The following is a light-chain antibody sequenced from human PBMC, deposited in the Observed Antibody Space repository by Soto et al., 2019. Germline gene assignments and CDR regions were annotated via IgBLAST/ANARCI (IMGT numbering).Light chain of an antibody. V-gene: IGKV3-20*01. CDR1: QSVSSSS. CDR3: QQYGTSEII. Sequence: ETLLTQSPRTLSLSPGEIATLYWTPSQSVSSSSLAWYQVKPGQAPRLLIYDTSSRATGIPDRLSGSGSGTDFTLTITRLEPEDFAVFYCQQYGTSEIIFGQVGRLAIK. CDR2: DTS. J-gene: IGKJ5*01.